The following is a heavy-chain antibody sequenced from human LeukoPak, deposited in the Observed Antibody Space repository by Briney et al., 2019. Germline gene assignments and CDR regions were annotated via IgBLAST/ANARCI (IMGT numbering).Heavy chain of an antibody. CDR3: VKDSNWFDP. V-gene: IGHV4-59*12. CDR1: GGPISSYY. Sequence: SETLSLTCTVSGGPISSYYWSWIRQPPGKGLEWIGYIYYSGSTNYNPSLKSRVTISVDTSKNQFSLKLSSVTAADTALYYCVKDSNWFDPWGQGTLVTVSS. J-gene: IGHJ5*02. CDR2: IYYSGST.